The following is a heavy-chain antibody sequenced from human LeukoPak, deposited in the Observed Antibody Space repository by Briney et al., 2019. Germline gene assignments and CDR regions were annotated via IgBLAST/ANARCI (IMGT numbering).Heavy chain of an antibody. CDR1: GGTFSSYA. CDR2: IIPILGIA. D-gene: IGHD6-19*01. CDR3: ASDLAVAGTFN. V-gene: IGHV1-69*04. J-gene: IGHJ4*02. Sequence: SVKVSCKASGGTFSSYAISWVRQAPGQGLEWMGRIIPILGIANYAQKFQGRVTITADKSTSAAYMELSSLRSEDTAVYYCASDLAVAGTFNWGQGTLVTVSS.